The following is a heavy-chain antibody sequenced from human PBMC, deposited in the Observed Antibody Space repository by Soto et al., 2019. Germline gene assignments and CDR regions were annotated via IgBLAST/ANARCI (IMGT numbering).Heavy chain of an antibody. CDR2: ISWNSGSI. CDR1: GFTFDDYA. J-gene: IGHJ4*02. Sequence: SPRLSCAASGFTFDDYAMHWVRQAPGKGLEWVSGISWNSGSIGYADSVKGRFTISRDNAKNSLYLQMNSLRAEDTALYYCAKDNLYDFWSGQLDYWGQGTLVTVSS. V-gene: IGHV3-9*01. CDR3: AKDNLYDFWSGQLDY. D-gene: IGHD3-3*01.